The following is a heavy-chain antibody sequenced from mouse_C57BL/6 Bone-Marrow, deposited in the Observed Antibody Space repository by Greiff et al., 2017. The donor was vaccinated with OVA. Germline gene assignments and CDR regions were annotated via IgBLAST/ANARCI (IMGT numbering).Heavy chain of an antibody. D-gene: IGHD1-1*01. Sequence: EVKLQQSGPELVKPGASVKISCKASGYTFTDYYMNWVKQSHGKSLEWIGDINPNNGGTSYNQKFKGKATLTVDKSSSTAYMELRSLTSEDSAVYYCARHYYYGSTFDYWGQGTTLTVAS. CDR3: ARHYYYGSTFDY. CDR1: GYTFTDYY. J-gene: IGHJ2*01. CDR2: INPNNGGT. V-gene: IGHV1-26*01.